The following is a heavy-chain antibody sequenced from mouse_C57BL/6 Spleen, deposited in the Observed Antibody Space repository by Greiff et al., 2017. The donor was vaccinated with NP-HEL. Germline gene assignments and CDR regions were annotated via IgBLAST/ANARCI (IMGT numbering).Heavy chain of an antibody. CDR3: ASKGLREGYGFDY. V-gene: IGHV2-5*01. J-gene: IGHJ2*01. D-gene: IGHD2-4*01. CDR1: GFSLTSYG. CDR2: IWRGGST. Sequence: QVQLQQSGPGLVQPSQSLSITCTVSGFSLTSYGVHWVRQSPGKGLEWLGVIWRGGSTDYNAAVMSRLSITKDNSKSQVFFKMNSLQADDTAIYYCASKGLREGYGFDYWGQGTTLTVSS.